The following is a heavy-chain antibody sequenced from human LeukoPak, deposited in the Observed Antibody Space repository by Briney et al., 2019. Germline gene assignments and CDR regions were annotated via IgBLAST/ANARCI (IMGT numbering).Heavy chain of an antibody. J-gene: IGHJ4*02. Sequence: GESLKISCKGSGYSFTSYWIGWVRQMPGKGLEWMGIIYPGDSDTRYSPSFQGQVIISAEKSISTAYLQWSSLKASDTALYYCASRKKGMATAGFDYWGQGTLVSVSS. V-gene: IGHV5-51*01. CDR1: GYSFTSYW. CDR3: ASRKKGMATAGFDY. D-gene: IGHD5-24*01. CDR2: IYPGDSDT.